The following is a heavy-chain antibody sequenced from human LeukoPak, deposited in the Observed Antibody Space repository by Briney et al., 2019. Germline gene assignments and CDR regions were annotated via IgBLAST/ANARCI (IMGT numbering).Heavy chain of an antibody. Sequence: GGSLRLSCAASGFTFGNYAMSWVRQAPGKGLEWVSGISGSGGGTYYADSVKGRFTASRDNAKNSLFLQMNSLRAEDTAMYYCARDRGHYFDYWGQGTLVTVSS. CDR3: ARDRGHYFDY. CDR2: ISGSGGGT. J-gene: IGHJ4*02. V-gene: IGHV3-23*01. CDR1: GFTFGNYA.